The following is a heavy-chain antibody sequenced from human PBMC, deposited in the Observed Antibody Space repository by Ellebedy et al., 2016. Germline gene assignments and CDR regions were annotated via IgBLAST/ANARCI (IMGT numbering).Heavy chain of an antibody. Sequence: GESLKISCTASGLTLSDYWMHWVRQAPGKGLVWVSRINREGITHYADAVKGRFTISRDHAKNTLFLQMNSLTDEDTAVYYCARAGYCDRDLCNTPNHWGPGTPVAVSS. J-gene: IGHJ4*02. CDR3: ARAGYCDRDLCNTPNH. V-gene: IGHV3-74*01. CDR2: INREGIT. CDR1: GLTLSDYW. D-gene: IGHD2/OR15-2a*01.